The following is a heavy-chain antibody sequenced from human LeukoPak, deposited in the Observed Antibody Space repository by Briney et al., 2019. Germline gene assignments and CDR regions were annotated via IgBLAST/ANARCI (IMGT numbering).Heavy chain of an antibody. D-gene: IGHD2-15*01. CDR2: INHSGST. CDR3: ALGYCSGGSCQHSYYFDY. V-gene: IGHV4-34*01. Sequence: SETLSLTCAVYGGSFSGYYWSWIRQPPGKGLEWIGEINHSGSTNYNPSLKSRVTISVDTSKDQFSLKLSSVTAADTAVYYCALGYCSGGSCQHSYYFDYWGQGTLVTVSS. CDR1: GGSFSGYY. J-gene: IGHJ4*02.